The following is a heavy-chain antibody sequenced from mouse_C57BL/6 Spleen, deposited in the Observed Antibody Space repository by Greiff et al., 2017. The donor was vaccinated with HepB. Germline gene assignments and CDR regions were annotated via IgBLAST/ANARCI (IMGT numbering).Heavy chain of an antibody. Sequence: VQLQQSGAELARPGASVKMSCKASGYTFTSYTMHWVNQRPGQGLEWIGYINPSSGYTKYNQKFKDKATLTADKSSSTAYMQLSSLTSEDSAVYYCAREGTGSWFAYWGQGTLVTVSA. J-gene: IGHJ3*01. CDR1: GYTFTSYT. D-gene: IGHD4-1*01. V-gene: IGHV1-4*01. CDR3: AREGTGSWFAY. CDR2: INPSSGYT.